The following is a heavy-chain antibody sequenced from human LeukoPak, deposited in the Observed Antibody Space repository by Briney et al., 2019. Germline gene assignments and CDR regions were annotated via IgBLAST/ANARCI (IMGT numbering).Heavy chain of an antibody. Sequence: GGSLRLSCAASGFTFSSYGMHWVRQAPGKGLEWVSGINWNGGSTGYADSVKGRFTISRDNAKNSLYLQMNSLRAEDTALYYCAKAYCGGDCYPYYYYYGMDVWGQGTTVTVSS. D-gene: IGHD2-21*02. V-gene: IGHV3-20*04. CDR2: INWNGGST. CDR1: GFTFSSYG. J-gene: IGHJ6*02. CDR3: AKAYCGGDCYPYYYYYGMDV.